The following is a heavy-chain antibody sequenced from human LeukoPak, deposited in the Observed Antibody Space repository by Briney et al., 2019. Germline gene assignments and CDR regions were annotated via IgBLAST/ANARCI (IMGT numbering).Heavy chain of an antibody. V-gene: IGHV3-7*01. J-gene: IGHJ3*02. CDR3: ARDPENLFTMSVHDVFDI. CDR2: IKQDGSEK. CDR1: GSSFSSNW. D-gene: IGHD3-22*01. Sequence: GGSLRLSCAASGSSFSSNWMSWVRQAPGKGLEWVANIKQDGSEKYYVDSVKGRFTISRDNAKNSLYLQMNSLRAEDTAVYYCARDPENLFTMSVHDVFDIWGQGTMVTVSS.